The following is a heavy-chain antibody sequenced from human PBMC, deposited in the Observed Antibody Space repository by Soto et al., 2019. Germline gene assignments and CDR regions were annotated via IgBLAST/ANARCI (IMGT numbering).Heavy chain of an antibody. V-gene: IGHV3-30-3*01. Sequence: GSLRLSCAASGFTFSSYAMHWVRQAPGKGLEWVAVISYDGSNKYYADSVKGRFTISRDNSKNTLYRQMNSLRAEDTAVYYCARGSGYSSGWYGGGNYWGQGTLVTVSS. D-gene: IGHD6-19*01. CDR3: ARGSGYSSGWYGGGNY. CDR2: ISYDGSNK. J-gene: IGHJ4*02. CDR1: GFTFSSYA.